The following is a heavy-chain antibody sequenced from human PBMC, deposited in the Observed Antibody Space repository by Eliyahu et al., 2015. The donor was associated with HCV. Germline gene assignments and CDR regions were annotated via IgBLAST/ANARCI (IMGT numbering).Heavy chain of an antibody. CDR1: GGSISSSRSY. D-gene: IGHD3-10*01. Sequence: QLQLQESGPGLVKPSETLSLTCTVXGGSISSSRSYWGWIRQPPGKGLEWIGSGYYSGATYYDPSLRSRVTIFVDTSKNQFSLKVSSVTAADTAVYYCARAGSGILFYYGMDVWGQGTTVTVSS. J-gene: IGHJ6*02. CDR3: ARAGSGILFYYGMDV. V-gene: IGHV4-39*01. CDR2: GYYSGAT.